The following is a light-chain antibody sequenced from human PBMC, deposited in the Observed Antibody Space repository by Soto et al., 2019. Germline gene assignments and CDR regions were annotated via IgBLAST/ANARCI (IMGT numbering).Light chain of an antibody. CDR1: QDISSY. J-gene: IGKJ2*01. V-gene: IGKV1-33*01. Sequence: DIQMTQSPSSLSASVGDRVTITCQASQDISSYLNWYQQKPGKAPKLLIYDASNLQTGVPSRFSGSASVTDFTFTVSRLQPEDIATYYCQQADNLPQTFGQGTKLEIK. CDR3: QQADNLPQT. CDR2: DAS.